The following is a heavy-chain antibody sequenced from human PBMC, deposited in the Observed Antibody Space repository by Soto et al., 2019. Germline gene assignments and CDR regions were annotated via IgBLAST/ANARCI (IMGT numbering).Heavy chain of an antibody. J-gene: IGHJ5*02. V-gene: IGHV4-31*03. CDR3: ARFGIAAWNLFDP. CDR1: GGPISSGGYY. Sequence: QVQLQESGPGLVKPSQTLSLTSTVSGGPISSGGYYWIWIRQHPGKGLEWLGYIYYTGSAYYNPSLESRVTIEVDTSKNQFYLKLRSVTAADTSVYYCARFGIAAWNLFDPWGQGTLVTVAS. D-gene: IGHD3-10*01. CDR2: IYYTGSA.